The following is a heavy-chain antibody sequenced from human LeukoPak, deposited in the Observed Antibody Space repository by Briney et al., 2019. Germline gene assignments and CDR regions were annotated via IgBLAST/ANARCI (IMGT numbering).Heavy chain of an antibody. V-gene: IGHV4-59*01. CDR2: IYYSGIT. CDR1: GGSISSYY. CDR3: ESDSYGGLN. J-gene: IGHJ4*02. D-gene: IGHD4-23*01. Sequence: SETLSLTCTVSGGSISSYYWSWIRQPPGKGLEWVGYIYYSGITNYNPSLKSRVIMTVDTSNNQFSLKLMTVTAADTTVYYCESDSYGGLNWGQGTLVTVAS.